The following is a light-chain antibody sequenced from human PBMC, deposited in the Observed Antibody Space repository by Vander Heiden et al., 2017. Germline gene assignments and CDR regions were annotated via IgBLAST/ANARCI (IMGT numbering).Light chain of an antibody. CDR3: LQDYNYPYT. Sequence: AIQMTQSPSSLSASVADRVTTTCRASQGSRNDLGWYQQKPGKAPKLLIYAASSLQSGVPSRFSGSGSGTDFTLTISSLQPEDFATYYCLQDYNYPYTFGQGTKLEIK. CDR2: AAS. J-gene: IGKJ2*01. CDR1: QGSRND. V-gene: IGKV1-6*01.